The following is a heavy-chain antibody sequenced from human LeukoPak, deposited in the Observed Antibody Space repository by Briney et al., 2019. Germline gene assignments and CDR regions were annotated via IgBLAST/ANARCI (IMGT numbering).Heavy chain of an antibody. CDR2: IIPIFGTA. CDR1: GGTFSSYA. CDR3: ARETIVVVVAAKWDPNAFDI. D-gene: IGHD2-15*01. J-gene: IGHJ3*02. V-gene: IGHV1-69*13. Sequence: ASVKVSCKXSGGTFSSYAISWVRQAPGQGLEWMGGIIPIFGTANYAQKFQGRVTITADESTSTAYMELSSLRSEDTAVYYCARETIVVVVAAKWDPNAFDIWGQGTMVTVSS.